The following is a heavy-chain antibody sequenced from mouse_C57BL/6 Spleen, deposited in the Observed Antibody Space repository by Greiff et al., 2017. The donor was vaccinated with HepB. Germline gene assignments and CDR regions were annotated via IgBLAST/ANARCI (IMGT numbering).Heavy chain of an antibody. Sequence: EVHLVESGGGLVQPKGSLKLSCAASGFSFNTYAMNWVRQAPGKGLEWVARIRSKSNNYATYYADSVKDRFTISRDDSESMLYLQMNNLKTEDTAMYYCVRGYYGSWHFDVWGTGTTVTVSS. CDR3: VRGYYGSWHFDV. CDR1: GFSFNTYA. V-gene: IGHV10-1*01. D-gene: IGHD1-1*01. CDR2: IRSKSNNYAT. J-gene: IGHJ1*03.